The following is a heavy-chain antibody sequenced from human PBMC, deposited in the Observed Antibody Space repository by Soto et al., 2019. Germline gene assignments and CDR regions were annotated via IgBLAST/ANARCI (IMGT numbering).Heavy chain of an antibody. CDR2: INTRGGST. D-gene: IGHD6-13*01. J-gene: IGHJ3*01. V-gene: IGHV1-46*01. Sequence: VSEKVSCKASWYTLTSYKIPSVVQATGQGLAWMGIINTRGGSTSDAQKFQGRVTMTMDTYTSASYMELSSLRSEDTAANYCARGFNRGYESKIADWGQGTMVTVSS. CDR3: ARGFNRGYESKIAD. CDR1: WYTLTSYK.